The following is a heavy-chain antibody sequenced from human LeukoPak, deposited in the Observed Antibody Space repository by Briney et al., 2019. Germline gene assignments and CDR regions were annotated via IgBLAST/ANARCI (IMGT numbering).Heavy chain of an antibody. CDR2: ISYDGSNK. D-gene: IGHD3-22*01. J-gene: IGHJ4*02. Sequence: GGSLRLSCAASGFTFSSYAMHWVRQAPGKGLEWVAVISYDGSNKYYADSVKGRFTISRDNSKNTLYLQMNSLRAEDTAVYYCARTRLGYYDSSGLDYWGQGTLFTVSS. CDR1: GFTFSSYA. CDR3: ARTRLGYYDSSGLDY. V-gene: IGHV3-30*04.